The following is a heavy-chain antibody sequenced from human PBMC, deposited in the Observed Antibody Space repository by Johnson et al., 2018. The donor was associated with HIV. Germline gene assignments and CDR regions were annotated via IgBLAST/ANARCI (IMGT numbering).Heavy chain of an antibody. CDR3: ARHQLLVHDVFNI. CDR2: IKQDGSEK. V-gene: IGHV3-7*05. Sequence: EQLVESGGGLVQPGGSLRLSCAASGFTFSSYWMSWVRQAPGRGLEWLANIKQDGSEKDYVDSVKGRFTISRDNAKNSMYLQMNSLRADDTAVYYCARHQLLVHDVFNIWGQGTVVIVSS. J-gene: IGHJ3*02. D-gene: IGHD1-1*01. CDR1: GFTFSSYW.